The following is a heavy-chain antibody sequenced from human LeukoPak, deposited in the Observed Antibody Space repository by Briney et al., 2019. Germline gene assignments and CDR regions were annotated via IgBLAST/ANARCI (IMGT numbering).Heavy chain of an antibody. J-gene: IGHJ4*02. CDR2: ISAYNGNT. D-gene: IGHD1-1*01. V-gene: IGHV1-18*01. CDR3: ARSCFGTFDY. CDR1: GYTFTSYG. Sequence: SVKFACQASGYTFTSYGISWVRQAPGQGHEWMGWISAYNGNTNYAQKLQGRVTMTTDTSTNTEYMGLRSLRSDDTAVYYCARSCFGTFDYWGQGTLVTVSS.